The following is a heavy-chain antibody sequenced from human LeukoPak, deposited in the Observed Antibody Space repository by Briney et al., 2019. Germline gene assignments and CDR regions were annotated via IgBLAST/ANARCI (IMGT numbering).Heavy chain of an antibody. CDR3: ASEDRELFDY. CDR1: GFTVSSNY. D-gene: IGHD1-26*01. Sequence: GWSLRLSCAASGFTVSSNYMSWVRQAPGKGLEWVSVIYSGGSTYYADSGKGRFTISRHNSKNTLYLQMNSLRAEDTAVYYSASEDRELFDYWGQGTLVTVSS. V-gene: IGHV3-53*04. CDR2: IYSGGST. J-gene: IGHJ4*02.